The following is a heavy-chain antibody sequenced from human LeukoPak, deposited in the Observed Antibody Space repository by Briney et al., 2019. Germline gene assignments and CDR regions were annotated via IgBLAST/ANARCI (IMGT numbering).Heavy chain of an antibody. J-gene: IGHJ4*02. CDR1: GFTFSSYA. Sequence: PGGSLRLSCAASGFTFSSYAMSWVRQAPGKGLEWVSAISGSGGSTYYADSVKGRFTISRDNAKNSLYLQMNSLGAEDTAVYYCAREGGFCFGETCRYFDYWGQGTLVTVSS. D-gene: IGHD2-15*01. CDR3: AREGGFCFGETCRYFDY. V-gene: IGHV3-23*01. CDR2: ISGSGGST.